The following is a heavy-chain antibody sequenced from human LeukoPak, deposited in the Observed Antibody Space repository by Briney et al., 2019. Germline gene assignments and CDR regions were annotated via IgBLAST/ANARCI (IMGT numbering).Heavy chain of an antibody. D-gene: IGHD3-10*01. CDR2: IYTSGST. CDR3: ASTRSGNYYGYYFDY. J-gene: IGHJ4*02. V-gene: IGHV4-61*02. Sequence: SETLSLTCIVSGGSINSGSYYWSWIRQAAGKGLEWIGRIYTSGSTNYNPSLKSRVTISVDTSKNQFSLKLTSVTAADTAVYYCASTRSGNYYGYYFDYWGRGALVTVSS. CDR1: GGSINSGSYY.